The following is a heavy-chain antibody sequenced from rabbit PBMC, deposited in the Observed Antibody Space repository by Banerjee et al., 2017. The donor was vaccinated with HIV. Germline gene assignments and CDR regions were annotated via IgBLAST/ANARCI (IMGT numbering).Heavy chain of an antibody. CDR1: GFSFSSSYY. CDR3: TRGNKDYGHINL. CDR2: INTGSGNT. Sequence: QEQLEESGGDLVKPEGSLTLTCTASGFSFSSSYYMCWVRQAPGKGLEWIGCINTGSGNTYYASWAKGRFTISKTSSTTVTLQMTSLTAADTATYFATRGNKDYGHINLWGPGTLVTVS. D-gene: IGHD6-1*01. V-gene: IGHV1S45*01. J-gene: IGHJ4*01.